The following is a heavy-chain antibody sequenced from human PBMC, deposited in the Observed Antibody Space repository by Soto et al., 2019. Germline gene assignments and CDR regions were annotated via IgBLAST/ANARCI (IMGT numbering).Heavy chain of an antibody. Sequence: PSETLSLTCTVSGGSISSYYWSWIRQPPGKGLEWIGYIYYSGSTNYNPSLKSRVTISVDTSKNQFSLKLSSVTAADTAVYYCARDLHTTTRYSYYYGMDVWGQGTTVTVSS. CDR1: GGSISSYY. J-gene: IGHJ6*02. V-gene: IGHV4-59*01. CDR2: IYYSGST. CDR3: ARDLHTTTRYSYYYGMDV. D-gene: IGHD4-17*01.